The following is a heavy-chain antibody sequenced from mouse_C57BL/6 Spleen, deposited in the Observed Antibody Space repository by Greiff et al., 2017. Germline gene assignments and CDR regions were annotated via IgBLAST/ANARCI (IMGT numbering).Heavy chain of an antibody. CDR3: DGNWDGFAY. D-gene: IGHD4-1*01. CDR1: GYSITSGYD. J-gene: IGHJ3*01. Sequence: EVQVVESGPGMVKPSQSLSLTCTVTGYSITSGYDWHWIRHFPRNKLEWMGYISYSGSTNYNPSLKNRISITHDTSKNSFFLKLNSVTTEDTATDYCDGNWDGFAYWGQGTLVTVSA. CDR2: ISYSGST. V-gene: IGHV3-1*01.